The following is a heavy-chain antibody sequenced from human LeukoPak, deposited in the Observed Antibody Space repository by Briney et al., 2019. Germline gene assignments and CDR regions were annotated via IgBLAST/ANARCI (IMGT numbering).Heavy chain of an antibody. CDR3: ARVERWGGYDFESDAFDI. CDR1: GYSISSGYY. V-gene: IGHV4-38-2*02. J-gene: IGHJ3*02. CDR2: IYHSGNT. D-gene: IGHD5-12*01. Sequence: SETLSLTGTGSGYSISSGYYWGWIRQPPGKGLEWIGSIYHSGNTDYNPSLKSRVTISVYTSKNQLSLKLSSVTAADTAVYYCARVERWGGYDFESDAFDIWGQGTMVTVSS.